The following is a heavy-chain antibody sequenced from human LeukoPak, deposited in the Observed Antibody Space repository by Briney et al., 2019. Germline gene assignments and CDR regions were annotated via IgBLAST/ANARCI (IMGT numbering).Heavy chain of an antibody. CDR2: INSDGRIT. V-gene: IGHV3-74*03. J-gene: IGHJ4*02. D-gene: IGHD3-10*01. Sequence: PGGSLRLSCETSGFPFSSYWMHWVRQAPLKGPVWVARINSDGRITTYADSVKGRVTISRDNSKNTLYLQVSSLRVEDTAVYYCVRDLGPGDYWGQGTLVTVSS. CDR3: VRDLGPGDY. CDR1: GFPFSSYW.